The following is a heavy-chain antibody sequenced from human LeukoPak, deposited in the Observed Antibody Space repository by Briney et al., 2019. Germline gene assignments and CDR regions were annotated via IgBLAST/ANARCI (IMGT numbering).Heavy chain of an antibody. CDR3: ARGFMSRGAVAFQH. CDR2: MNPNSGNT. J-gene: IGHJ1*01. Sequence: ASVKVSCKASGYTFTGYYMHWVRQAPGQGLEWMGWMNPNSGNTGYAQKFQGRVTMTRNTSISTAYMELSSLRSEDTAVYYCARGFMSRGAVAFQHWGQGTLVTVSS. CDR1: GYTFTGYY. D-gene: IGHD6-19*01. V-gene: IGHV1-8*02.